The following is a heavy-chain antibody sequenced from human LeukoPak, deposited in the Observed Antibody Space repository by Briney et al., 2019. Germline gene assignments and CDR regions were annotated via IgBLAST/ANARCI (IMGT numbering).Heavy chain of an antibody. CDR1: GYILTELS. V-gene: IGHV1-24*01. CDR3: VTLGILGYCTGGSCPLDAFDI. Sequence: ASVKVSCKVSGYILTELSIHWVRQAPGKGLEWMGGFDLEDGETIYAQKFQGRVTMTEDTSTDTAYMELGSLSSEDTAVYYCVTLGILGYCTGGSCPLDAFDIWGQGTLVTASS. D-gene: IGHD2-15*01. J-gene: IGHJ3*02. CDR2: FDLEDGET.